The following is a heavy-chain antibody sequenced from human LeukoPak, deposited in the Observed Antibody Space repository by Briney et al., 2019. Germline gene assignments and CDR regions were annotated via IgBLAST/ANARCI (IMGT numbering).Heavy chain of an antibody. J-gene: IGHJ4*02. Sequence: GGSLRLSCAASGFTFSSYAMSWVRQAPGKGLEWVSGFSASGGSTYYAGSVKGRFTISRDNSKNTLYLQMNSLRAEDTAVHYCAKGNSGSYLMHFDYWGQGTLVTVSS. CDR1: GFTFSSYA. CDR3: AKGNSGSYLMHFDY. V-gene: IGHV3-23*01. D-gene: IGHD1-26*01. CDR2: FSASGGST.